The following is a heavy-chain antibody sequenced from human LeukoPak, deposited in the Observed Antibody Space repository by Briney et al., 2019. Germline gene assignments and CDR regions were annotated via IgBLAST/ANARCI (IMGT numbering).Heavy chain of an antibody. CDR1: SGSISSYY. CDR3: ARSYFDSSSYYGY. CDR2: IFYSGST. D-gene: IGHD3-22*01. Sequence: PSETLSLTCTVSSGSISSYYWNWIRQPPGKGLEWIGFIFYSGSTNYNPSLKSRVTISVDTSKNHFSLNLSAVTAADTAVYYCARSYFDSSSYYGYWGQGTLVTVSS. V-gene: IGHV4-59*08. J-gene: IGHJ4*02.